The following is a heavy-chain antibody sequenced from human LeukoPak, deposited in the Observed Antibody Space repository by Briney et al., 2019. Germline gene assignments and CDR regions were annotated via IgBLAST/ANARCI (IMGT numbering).Heavy chain of an antibody. D-gene: IGHD2-21*02. V-gene: IGHV4-4*07. CDR2: IYTRGGIT. J-gene: IGHJ5*02. Sequence: SETLSLTCTVSGGSIDTYYWSWIRQPAGRGLEWIGRIYTRGGITNYNPSLKSRVTISVDTSKTQFSLKLSSVTAADTAIYYCARGSDSWYNWFGPWGQGTLVTVSS. CDR1: GGSIDTYY. CDR3: ARGSDSWYNWFGP.